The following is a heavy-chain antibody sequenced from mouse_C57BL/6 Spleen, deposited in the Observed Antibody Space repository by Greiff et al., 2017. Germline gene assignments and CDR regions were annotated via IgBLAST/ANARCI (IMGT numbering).Heavy chain of an antibody. V-gene: IGHV5-17*01. CDR3: ARGYETWFAY. CDR1: GFTFSDYG. Sequence: EVKLMESGGGLVKPGGSLKLSCAASGFTFSDYGMHWVRQAPEKGLEWVAYISSGSSTIYYADTVKGRFTISRYNAKNTLFLQMTSLRSEDTAMYYCARGYETWFAYWGQGTLVTVSA. J-gene: IGHJ3*01. D-gene: IGHD2-10*02. CDR2: ISSGSSTI.